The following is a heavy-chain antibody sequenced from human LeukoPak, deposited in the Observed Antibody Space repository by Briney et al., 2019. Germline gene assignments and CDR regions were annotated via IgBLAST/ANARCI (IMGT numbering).Heavy chain of an antibody. Sequence: GGTLRLSCAASGFTFSSYGMSWVRQAPGKGLEWVSAISGSGGSTYYADSVKGRFTISRDNSKNTLYLQMNSLRAEDTAVYYCAKDLAYSSSWYIGVRYYYYMDVWGKGTTVTISS. V-gene: IGHV3-23*01. CDR3: AKDLAYSSSWYIGVRYYYYMDV. CDR2: ISGSGGST. J-gene: IGHJ6*03. D-gene: IGHD6-13*01. CDR1: GFTFSSYG.